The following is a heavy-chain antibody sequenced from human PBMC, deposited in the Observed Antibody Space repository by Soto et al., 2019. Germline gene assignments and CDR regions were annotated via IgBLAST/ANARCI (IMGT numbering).Heavy chain of an antibody. J-gene: IGHJ6*02. CDR3: AREERRITIFGVVTPPYYYYGMDV. CDR1: GYTFTSYY. V-gene: IGHV1-46*01. Sequence: ASVKVSCKASGYTFTSYYMHWVRQAPGQGLEWMGIINPSGGSTSYAQKFQGRVTMTRDTSTSTVYMELSSLRSEDTAVYYCAREERRITIFGVVTPPYYYYGMDVWGQGTTVTVSS. D-gene: IGHD3-3*01. CDR2: INPSGGST.